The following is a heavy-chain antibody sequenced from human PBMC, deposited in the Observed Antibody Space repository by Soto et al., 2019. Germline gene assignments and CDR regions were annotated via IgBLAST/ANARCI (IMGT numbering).Heavy chain of an antibody. CDR1: GFTFSNAW. CDR3: TTRNIVVLPAATFYYFDD. V-gene: IGHV3-15*01. CDR2: IKSKTEGGTT. D-gene: IGHD2-2*01. Sequence: EVQLVESGGGLVKPGGSLRLSCAASGFTFSNAWMSWVRQAPGKGLEWVGRIKSKTEGGTTDYAAPVKGRFTISRDVSKNTLYLQMNSLKTEDTAVYYCTTRNIVVLPAATFYYFDDWGQGTLVTVSS. J-gene: IGHJ4*02.